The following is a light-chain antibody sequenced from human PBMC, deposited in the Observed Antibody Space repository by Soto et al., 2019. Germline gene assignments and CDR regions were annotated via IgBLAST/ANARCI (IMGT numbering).Light chain of an antibody. CDR3: SSYTSSSTHG. V-gene: IGLV2-14*03. CDR2: DVS. CDR1: SSDVGAYNF. Sequence: QSALTQPASVSGSPGQSITISCTGTSSDVGAYNFVSGYQQHPGKVPKLMIFDVSSRPSGVSDRFSGSKSGNTASLTISGLQAEDEGDYYCSSYTSSSTHGFGSGTKLTFL. J-gene: IGLJ1*01.